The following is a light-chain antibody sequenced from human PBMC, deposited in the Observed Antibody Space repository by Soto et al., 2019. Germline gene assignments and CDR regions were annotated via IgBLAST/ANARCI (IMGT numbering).Light chain of an antibody. Sequence: NVLTQSPGTLSLSPGETATLSCRASQTVNSNSLAWYQQRSGQAPRLLISGASSRAPDIPDRFSGSGSGTDFTLIISRLEPEDSPVYYCQQYDSSPPFGQGTKVEVK. V-gene: IGKV3-20*01. CDR2: GAS. CDR1: QTVNSNS. J-gene: IGKJ1*01. CDR3: QQYDSSPP.